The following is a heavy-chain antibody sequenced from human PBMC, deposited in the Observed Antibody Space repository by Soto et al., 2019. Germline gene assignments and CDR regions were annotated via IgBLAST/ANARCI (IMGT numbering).Heavy chain of an antibody. J-gene: IGHJ5*02. D-gene: IGHD5-12*01. V-gene: IGHV1-69*01. CDR2: ITPSVETV. Sequence: QVQLVQSGAEVKKPGSSVKVSCKASGGTFSSYAFSWLRQAPGQGLEWMGGITPSVETVNYAQRFQGRVRITADESTSTVYMELSSLRSEDTAVYYCAKDRGHSGFVSLYTGFDPWGQGTLVNVSS. CDR3: AKDRGHSGFVSLYTGFDP. CDR1: GGTFSSYA.